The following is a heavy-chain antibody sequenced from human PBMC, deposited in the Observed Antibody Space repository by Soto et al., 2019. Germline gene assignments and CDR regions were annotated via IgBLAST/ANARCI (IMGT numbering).Heavy chain of an antibody. V-gene: IGHV4-39*01. CDR2: IYYSGST. CDR1: GGSISSSSYY. CDR3: ARTLYSYGYDS. J-gene: IGHJ5*01. Sequence: LSLTCTVSGGSISSSSYYWGWIRQPPGKGLGWIGSIYYSGSTYYNPSLKSRVTISVDTSKNQFSLKLSSVTAADTAVYYCARTLYSYGYDSWGQGTLVTVSS. D-gene: IGHD5-18*01.